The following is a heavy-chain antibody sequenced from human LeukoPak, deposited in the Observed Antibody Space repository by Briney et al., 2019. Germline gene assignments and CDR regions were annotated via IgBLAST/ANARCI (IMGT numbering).Heavy chain of an antibody. Sequence: SETLSLTCSVSGGFITSGGYYWNWVRQLPEKGLEWLGYISHSGYNYYNPSLKSRLTISADTSKNQFSLELTSVTAADTAVYYCAKFRSDAFDIWGQGTMVTVSS. CDR1: GGFITSGGYY. CDR3: AKFRSDAFDI. CDR2: ISHSGYN. J-gene: IGHJ3*02. V-gene: IGHV4-31*03.